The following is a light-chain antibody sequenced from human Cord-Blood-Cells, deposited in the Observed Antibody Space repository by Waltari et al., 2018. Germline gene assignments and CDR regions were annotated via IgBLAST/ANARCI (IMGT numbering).Light chain of an antibody. CDR2: EVS. V-gene: IGLV2-23*02. J-gene: IGLJ3*02. Sequence: QSALTQPASVSGSPGQSITISCPGTSSDVGSYNLVSWSQQHPGKAPKLMIYEVSKRPSGVSNRFSGSKSGNTASLTISGLQAEDEADYYCCSYAGSSTLVFGGGTKLTVL. CDR3: CSYAGSSTLV. CDR1: SSDVGSYNL.